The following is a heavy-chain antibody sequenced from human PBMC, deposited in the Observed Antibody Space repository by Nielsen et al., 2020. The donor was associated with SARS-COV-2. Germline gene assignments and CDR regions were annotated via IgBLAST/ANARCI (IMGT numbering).Heavy chain of an antibody. D-gene: IGHD6-19*01. Sequence: GGSLRLSCAASGFTFDDYAMHWVRQAPGKGLEWVSGISWNSGSIGYADSVKGRFTISRDNAKNSLYLQMNSLRAEDTALYYCAKGDIAVAGPGSYFDYWGQGTLVTVSS. CDR1: GFTFDDYA. V-gene: IGHV3-9*01. CDR2: ISWNSGSI. J-gene: IGHJ4*02. CDR3: AKGDIAVAGPGSYFDY.